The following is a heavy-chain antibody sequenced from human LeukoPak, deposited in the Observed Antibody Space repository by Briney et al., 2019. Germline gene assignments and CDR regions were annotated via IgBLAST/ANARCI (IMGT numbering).Heavy chain of an antibody. CDR1: GVSISSTKYY. CDR2: IYYSGST. CDR3: ARDHLPHTAMADSPNRYYYYYMDV. D-gene: IGHD5-18*01. V-gene: IGHV4-39*07. Sequence: PSETLSLTCTVSGVSISSTKYYWAWIRQPPGKGLEWIGSIYYSGSTYYNPSLKSRVTISIDTSKNQFSLKLSSVTAADTAVYYCARDHLPHTAMADSPNRYYYYYMDVWGKGTTVTVSS. J-gene: IGHJ6*03.